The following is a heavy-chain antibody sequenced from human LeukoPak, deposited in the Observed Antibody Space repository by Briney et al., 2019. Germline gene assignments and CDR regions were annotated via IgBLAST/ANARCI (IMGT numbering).Heavy chain of an antibody. CDR2: ISAYNGNT. CDR1: GYTFTSYG. D-gene: IGHD6-13*01. V-gene: IGHV1-18*01. CDR3: ARYVASSWYEAEYFQH. J-gene: IGHJ1*01. Sequence: SVTVSCKASGYTFTSYGISWVRQAPGKGLEWMGWISAYNGNTNYAQKLQGRVTMTTDTSTSTAYMELRSLRSDDTAVYYCARYVASSWYEAEYFQHWGQGTPVTVSS.